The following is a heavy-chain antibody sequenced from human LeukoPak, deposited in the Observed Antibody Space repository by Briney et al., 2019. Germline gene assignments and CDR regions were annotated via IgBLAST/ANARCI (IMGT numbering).Heavy chain of an antibody. Sequence: GGSLRLSCAASGFIFSSYAMHWVRQSPGKGLEWVAVISYDGSSKYYADSVKGRFAISRDNSKNTLYLQMNSLRAEDTAVYYCAKGATRHWFDPWGQGTLVTVSS. D-gene: IGHD2-2*01. J-gene: IGHJ5*02. CDR2: ISYDGSSK. CDR1: GFIFSSYA. V-gene: IGHV3-30*09. CDR3: AKGATRHWFDP.